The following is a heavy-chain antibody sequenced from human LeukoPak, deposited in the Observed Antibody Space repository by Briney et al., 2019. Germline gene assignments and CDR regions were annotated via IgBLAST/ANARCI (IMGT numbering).Heavy chain of an antibody. V-gene: IGHV3-7*01. CDR3: ARENPGGSGYYYMDV. D-gene: IGHD3-3*01. J-gene: IGHJ6*03. Sequence: GGSLRLSCAASAFTFNSYWMSWVRQAPGKGLEWVANIKQDGSEKYYVDSAKGRFTISRDNAKNSLYLQMNSLRAEDTAVYYCARENPGGSGYYYMDVWGKGTTVTVSS. CDR2: IKQDGSEK. CDR1: AFTFNSYW.